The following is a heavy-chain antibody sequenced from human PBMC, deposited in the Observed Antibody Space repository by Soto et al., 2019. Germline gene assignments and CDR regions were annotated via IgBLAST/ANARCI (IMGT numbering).Heavy chain of an antibody. Sequence: NPSETLSLTCAVYGGSFSGYYWSWIRQPPGKGLEWIGEINHSGSTNYNPSLKSRVTISVDTSKNQFSLKLSSVTAADTAVYYCARGWGYDFWSGYYLWDYWGQGTLVTVSS. CDR2: INHSGST. D-gene: IGHD3-3*01. CDR1: GGSFSGYY. V-gene: IGHV4-34*01. J-gene: IGHJ4*02. CDR3: ARGWGYDFWSGYYLWDY.